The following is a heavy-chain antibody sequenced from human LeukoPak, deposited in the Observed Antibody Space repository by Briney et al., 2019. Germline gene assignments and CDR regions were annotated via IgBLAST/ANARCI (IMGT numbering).Heavy chain of an antibody. CDR1: GFTLSTYA. J-gene: IGHJ5*02. V-gene: IGHV3-23*01. CDR2: TSSSDAGT. CDR3: ARDLGQYYDTSDNWFDP. D-gene: IGHD3-22*01. Sequence: PGGSLRLSCAASGFTLSTYAMSWVRQTPGKGLEWVAATSSSDAGTYHADSVRGRFTISRDNSKNTLYLQMNSLRAEDTAVYYCARDLGQYYDTSDNWFDPWGQGTLVTVSS.